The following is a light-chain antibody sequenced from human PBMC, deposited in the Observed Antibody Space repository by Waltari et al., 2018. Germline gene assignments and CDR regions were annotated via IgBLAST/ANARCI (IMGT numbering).Light chain of an antibody. CDR2: DAS. CDR1: PSVRSY. Sequence: EIVLTQSPATLSLSPGERATLSCRASPSVRSYLAWYQQTPGQAPRLLSYDASNRATGIPARFSGSGSGTDFTLTISSLEPEDFAVYYCQQRSNWPPLTFGGGTKVEIK. J-gene: IGKJ4*01. CDR3: QQRSNWPPLT. V-gene: IGKV3-11*01.